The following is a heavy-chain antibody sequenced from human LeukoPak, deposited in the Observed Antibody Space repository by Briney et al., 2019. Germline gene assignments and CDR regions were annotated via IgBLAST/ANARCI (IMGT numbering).Heavy chain of an antibody. D-gene: IGHD5-18*01. J-gene: IGHJ4*02. V-gene: IGHV3-7*01. CDR2: IKQDGSEK. CDR1: GFTFSSYG. Sequence: PGGSLRLSCAASGFTFSSYGMNWFRQPPGKGLEWVANIKQDGSEKYYVDSVKGRFTISRDNAKKSLYLQMNSLRAEDTGVYYCARDPSRGYTYGYGDYWGQGILVTVSS. CDR3: ARDPSRGYTYGYGDY.